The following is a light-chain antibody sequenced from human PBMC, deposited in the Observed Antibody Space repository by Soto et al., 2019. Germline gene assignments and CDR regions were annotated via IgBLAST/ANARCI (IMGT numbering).Light chain of an antibody. V-gene: IGLV2-14*01. CDR1: SSDVGGYNY. Sequence: QSALTQPASVSGSPGQSITISCTGTSSDVGGYNYVSWYQQHPGKAPKLMIYEVSNRPSGVSNRFSGSKSGNTASLTISGLLAEDEADYYCRSYTSSSTPVVFGGGTKLTVL. CDR2: EVS. CDR3: RSYTSSSTPVV. J-gene: IGLJ2*01.